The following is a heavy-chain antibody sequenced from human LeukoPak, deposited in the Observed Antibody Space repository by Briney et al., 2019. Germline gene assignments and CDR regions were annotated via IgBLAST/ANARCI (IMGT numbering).Heavy chain of an antibody. CDR2: IFYSGST. Sequence: SETLSLACTVSGDSISNYYWSWIRQSPGKGLEWIGYIFYSGSTRYNPSLKSRVTISVDTSKNQFSLKLSSVTAADTVVYYCARHRGSGSPYFDYWGQGTLVTVSS. CDR3: ARHRGSGSPYFDY. J-gene: IGHJ4*02. D-gene: IGHD3-10*01. CDR1: GDSISNYY. V-gene: IGHV4-59*08.